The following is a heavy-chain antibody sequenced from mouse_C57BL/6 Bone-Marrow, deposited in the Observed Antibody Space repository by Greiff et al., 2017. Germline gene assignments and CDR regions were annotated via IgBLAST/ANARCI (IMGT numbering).Heavy chain of an antibody. D-gene: IGHD4-1*01. V-gene: IGHV1-80*01. J-gene: IGHJ2*01. Sequence: LQESGASVKISCNASGYAFSSYWMNWVKQRPGKGLEWFGQIYPGDGDTNYNGKFKGKATLTADKSSSTAYMQLSSLTSEDSAVYFCARLGPFDYWGQGTTLTVSS. CDR1: GYAFSSYW. CDR2: IYPGDGDT. CDR3: ARLGPFDY.